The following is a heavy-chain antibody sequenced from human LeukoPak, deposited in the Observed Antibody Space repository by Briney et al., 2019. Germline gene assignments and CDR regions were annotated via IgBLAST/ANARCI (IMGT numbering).Heavy chain of an antibody. CDR1: GFTFSDYY. D-gene: IGHD2-15*01. Sequence: PGGSLRLSCAASGFTFSDYYMSWIRQAPGKGLEWVSYISDTGSTIYYADSVKGRFTISRDNAKNSLYLQMNSLRAEDTAVYYCARETYCSGGSCYPAWGQGTLVTVSS. V-gene: IGHV3-11*04. CDR2: ISDTGSTI. CDR3: ARETYCSGGSCYPA. J-gene: IGHJ5*02.